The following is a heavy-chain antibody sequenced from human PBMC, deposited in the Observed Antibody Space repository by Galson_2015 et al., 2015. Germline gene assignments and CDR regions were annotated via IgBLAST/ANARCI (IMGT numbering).Heavy chain of an antibody. CDR1: GFYLGTSGVG. J-gene: IGHJ4*02. CDR2: LYWDDDK. CDR3: AHSRFSSVR. D-gene: IGHD2-15*01. Sequence: PALVNPTQPLTLPCTFSGFYLGTSGVGVGWTRQPTGKALERLAILYWDDDKRYSPSLKSRLTITKDTSKNPVVLTMANMDPVDTATYYCAHSRFSSVRWGQGTLVTVSS. V-gene: IGHV2-5*02.